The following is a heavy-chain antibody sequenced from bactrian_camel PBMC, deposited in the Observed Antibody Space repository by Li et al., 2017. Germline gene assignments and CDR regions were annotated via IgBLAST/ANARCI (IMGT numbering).Heavy chain of an antibody. CDR3: AARPEGVTVDYLLSDLCTRLGY. Sequence: HVQLVESGGGSVQAGGSLRLSCTVHGDFYSLGQVGWFRQAPGKEREGVGATYVRGGSTYMSDTVKGRFTVSKDNAKNTVYLQMNNLKPEDTGVYYCAARPEGVTVDYLLSDLCTRLGYWGHGTQVTVS. V-gene: IGHV3S54*01. D-gene: IGHD2*01. J-gene: IGHJ6*01. CDR2: TYVRGGST. CDR1: GDFYSLGQ.